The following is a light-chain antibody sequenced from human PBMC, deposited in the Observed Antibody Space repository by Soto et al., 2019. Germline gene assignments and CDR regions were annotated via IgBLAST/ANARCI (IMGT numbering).Light chain of an antibody. J-gene: IGKJ1*01. Sequence: DIQMTQSPSTLSASVGGRVSITCRASRDISGWLAWYQQTPGKAPKLLIYDVSILQSRVPSRFSGSVSGTEFTLTISGLQPGDSATYYCQQYNNYPWTFGLGTKVDIK. CDR1: RDISGW. CDR2: DVS. V-gene: IGKV1-5*01. CDR3: QQYNNYPWT.